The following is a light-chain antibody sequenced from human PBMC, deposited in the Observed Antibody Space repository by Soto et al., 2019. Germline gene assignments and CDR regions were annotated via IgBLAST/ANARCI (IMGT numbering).Light chain of an antibody. CDR1: QSISSW. CDR3: QQYNTYSSLT. Sequence: DIQMTHSPSTLSASVGDRVTITCRASQSISSWLAWYQQKLGRAPRLLICDASSLESGVPSRFSGSGYGTEFTLTISSLQPDDFATYYCQQYNTYSSLTFGGGTKVDIK. V-gene: IGKV1-5*01. J-gene: IGKJ4*01. CDR2: DAS.